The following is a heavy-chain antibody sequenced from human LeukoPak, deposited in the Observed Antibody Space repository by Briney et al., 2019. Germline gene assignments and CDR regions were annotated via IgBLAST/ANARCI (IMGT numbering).Heavy chain of an antibody. CDR3: ARDRVIAADGGSPQ. J-gene: IGHJ3*01. D-gene: IGHD6-13*01. CDR1: GGTFNSYG. V-gene: IGHV1-69*05. Sequence: GASVKVSCKASGGTFNSYGISWVRQAPGQGLEWMGGIIPIFGTANYAQKVQGRVTITTDESTTTAYMELSSLRSEDTAVYYCARDRVIAADGGSPQWGQGTMVTVSS. CDR2: IIPIFGTA.